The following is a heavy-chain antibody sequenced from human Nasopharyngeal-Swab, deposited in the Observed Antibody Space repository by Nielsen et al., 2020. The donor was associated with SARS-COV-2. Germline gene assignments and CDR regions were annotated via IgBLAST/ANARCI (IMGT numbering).Heavy chain of an antibody. Sequence: ASVKVSCKASGYTFTSYYMHWVRQAPGQGLEWMGILNPSGGSTSYAQKFQGRVTMTRDTSTSTVYMELSSLRSEDTAVYYCASHQDYDILTGYYQSAFDIWGQGTMVTVSS. CDR2: LNPSGGST. V-gene: IGHV1-46*01. CDR3: ASHQDYDILTGYYQSAFDI. J-gene: IGHJ3*02. D-gene: IGHD3-9*01. CDR1: GYTFTSYY.